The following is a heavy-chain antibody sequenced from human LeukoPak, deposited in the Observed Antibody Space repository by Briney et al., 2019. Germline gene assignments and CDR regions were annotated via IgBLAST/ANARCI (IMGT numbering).Heavy chain of an antibody. Sequence: GGSLRLSCAASGFTFSSYAMSWVRQAPGKGLEWVSAISGNGGTTYYADSVKGRFTISRDNSKNTLYLQMNSLRAEDTAVYYCAKPRDYYGPFAYWGQGTLVTVSS. D-gene: IGHD3-10*01. CDR1: GFTFSSYA. V-gene: IGHV3-23*01. CDR3: AKPRDYYGPFAY. CDR2: ISGNGGTT. J-gene: IGHJ4*02.